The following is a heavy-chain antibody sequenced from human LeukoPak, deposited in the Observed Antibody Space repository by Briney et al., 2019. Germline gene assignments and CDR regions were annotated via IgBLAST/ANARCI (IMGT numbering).Heavy chain of an antibody. CDR2: IYYSGST. CDR3: ARHGKNGYKMFYY. D-gene: IGHD5-24*01. Sequence: PSETLSLTCTVSGGSISSYYWSWIRQPPGKGLEWIGYIYYSGSTNYNPSLKSRVTISVDTSKNQFSLKLSSVTAADTAVFYCARHGKNGYKMFYYWGQGTLVTVSS. J-gene: IGHJ4*02. CDR1: GGSISSYY. V-gene: IGHV4-59*08.